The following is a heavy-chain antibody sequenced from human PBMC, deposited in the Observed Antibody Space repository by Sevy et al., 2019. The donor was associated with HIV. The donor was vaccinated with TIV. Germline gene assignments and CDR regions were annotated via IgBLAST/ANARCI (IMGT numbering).Heavy chain of an antibody. Sequence: ASVKVSCKASGYTFTDYYMHWVRQAPGQGLEWMGRINPNSGGTDYAQKFQGRVTMTRETSISTAYMELSRMRTDDTAVYYCARGLDCSGGTCYYYGMDVWGQGTTVTVSS. V-gene: IGHV1-2*06. D-gene: IGHD2-15*01. CDR3: ARGLDCSGGTCYYYGMDV. J-gene: IGHJ6*02. CDR2: INPNSGGT. CDR1: GYTFTDYY.